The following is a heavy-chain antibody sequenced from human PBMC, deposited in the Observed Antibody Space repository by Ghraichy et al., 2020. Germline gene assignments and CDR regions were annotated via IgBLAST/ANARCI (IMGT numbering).Heavy chain of an antibody. D-gene: IGHD4-17*01. V-gene: IGHV1-18*01. J-gene: IGHJ6*02. CDR1: GYTFTSYG. CDR2: ISAYNGNT. CDR3: ARDPFRANTVTTFRYGMDV. Sequence: ASVKVSCKASGYTFTSYGISWVRLAPGQGLEWMGWISAYNGNTNYAQKLQGRVTMTTDTSTSTAYMELRSLRSDDTAVYYCARDPFRANTVTTFRYGMDVWGQGTTVTVSS.